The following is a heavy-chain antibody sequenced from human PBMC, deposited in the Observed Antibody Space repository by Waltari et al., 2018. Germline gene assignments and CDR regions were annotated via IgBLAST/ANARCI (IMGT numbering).Heavy chain of an antibody. J-gene: IGHJ1*01. CDR2: IYYSGST. V-gene: IGHV4-39*07. Sequence: QLQLXXSGPGLVKPSETLSLTXXXXGGXXXXXSYYWGWIRQPPGKGLEWIGSIYYSGSTYYNPSLKSRVTISXXTXKNQFSXXXSXVTXXXTAVYXXXXXPRXEYFQHWG. CDR1: GGXXXXXSYY. CDR3: XXXPRXEYFQH.